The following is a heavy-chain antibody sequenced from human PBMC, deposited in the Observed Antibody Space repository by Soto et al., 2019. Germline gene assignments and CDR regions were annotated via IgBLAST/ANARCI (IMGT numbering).Heavy chain of an antibody. V-gene: IGHV3-33*01. CDR2: IWYDGSNK. Sequence: QVQLVESGGGVVQPGRSLRLSCAASGFTFSSYGMHWVRQAPGKGLEWVAVIWYDGSNKYYADSVKGRFTISRDNSKNTLYLQMNSLRDEDTAVYYCARDLGLYCGGDCSPDYWGQGTLVTVSS. CDR1: GFTFSSYG. CDR3: ARDLGLYCGGDCSPDY. D-gene: IGHD2-21*02. J-gene: IGHJ4*02.